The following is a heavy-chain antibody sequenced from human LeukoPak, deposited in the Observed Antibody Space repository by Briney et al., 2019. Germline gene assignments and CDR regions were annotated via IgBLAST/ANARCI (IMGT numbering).Heavy chain of an antibody. J-gene: IGHJ4*02. D-gene: IGHD3-22*01. CDR3: ARHYYDSTGYYYFDY. CDR2: MYYSGST. CDR1: GGSITGSSYY. V-gene: IGHV4-39*01. Sequence: SETLSLTCSVSGGSITGSSYYWGWIRQPPGKGLEWIGSMYYSGSTYYNPSLKSRVTIFVDTSKNQFSPKLSSVTAADTAVYYCARHYYDSTGYYYFDYWGQGTLVTVSS.